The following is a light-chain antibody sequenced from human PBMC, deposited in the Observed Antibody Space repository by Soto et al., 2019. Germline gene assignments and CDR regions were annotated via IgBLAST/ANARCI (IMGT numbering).Light chain of an antibody. V-gene: IGKV3-20*01. Sequence: DIVLTQSPGTLSLSPGARATLSCRASQSVSSSYFAWYQQKPGQAPRLLIYGASNRATGIPDRFSGSGSGTDFTLTISRLEPEDFAVYYCQQYGSSSWTFGQGTKVDIK. CDR1: QSVSSSY. CDR3: QQYGSSSWT. J-gene: IGKJ1*01. CDR2: GAS.